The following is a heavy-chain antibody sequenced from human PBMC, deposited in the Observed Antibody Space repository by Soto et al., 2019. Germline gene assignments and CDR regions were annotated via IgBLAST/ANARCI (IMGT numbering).Heavy chain of an antibody. D-gene: IGHD3-22*01. CDR2: FKSKVDGGTT. V-gene: IGHV3-15*01. Sequence: GPLRLSCAASGFSFTDAWMSWVRQAPGKGLQWVGRFKSKVDGGTTDYAAPVKGRFTISKDDSKNTLYLQMNSLKTEDTAVYYCTTEEVVVIPYYHYGMDVWGQGTTVTVSS. J-gene: IGHJ6*02. CDR1: GFSFTDAW. CDR3: TTEEVVVIPYYHYGMDV.